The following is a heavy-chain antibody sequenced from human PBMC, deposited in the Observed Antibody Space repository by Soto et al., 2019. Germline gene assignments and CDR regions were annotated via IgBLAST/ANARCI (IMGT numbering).Heavy chain of an antibody. CDR2: ISYDGSKK. D-gene: IGHD2-2*01. J-gene: IGHJ6*02. V-gene: IGHV3-30*18. Sequence: QVQLVESGGGVVQPGRSLRLSCAASGFTFSRYGMHWVRQAPGKGLEWVAVISYDGSKKYYADYVKGRFTISRDNPKNPHSLQMNSLRAQDTAVYYCAKGPAFVLVPGAMNYYYGMDVWGQGTTVTVSS. CDR3: AKGPAFVLVPGAMNYYYGMDV. CDR1: GFTFSRYG.